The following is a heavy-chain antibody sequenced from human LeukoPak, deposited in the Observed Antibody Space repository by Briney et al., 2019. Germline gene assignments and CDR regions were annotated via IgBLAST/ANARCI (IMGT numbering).Heavy chain of an antibody. CDR1: GFTLSSHW. Sequence: GGSLRLSCAASGFTLSSHWMRWVRQAPGKGVEGVANIKQYGSEKYYVDSVKGRFTISRDHAKHSLYLQMNSLRAEDTAVYYCARDSPSTFDYWGQGTLVTVSS. CDR2: IKQYGSEK. V-gene: IGHV3-7*01. CDR3: ARDSPSTFDY. D-gene: IGHD2/OR15-2a*01. J-gene: IGHJ4*02.